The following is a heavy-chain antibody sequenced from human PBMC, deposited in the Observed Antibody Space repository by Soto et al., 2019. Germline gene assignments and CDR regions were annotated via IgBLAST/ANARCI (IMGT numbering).Heavy chain of an antibody. CDR3: VRGGSNYAS. CDR2: IKQDESEK. D-gene: IGHD4-4*01. V-gene: IGHV3-7*01. Sequence: EVQLVESGGGLVQPGGSLRLSCTASGFTFSDSWMTWVHQAPGKGLEWVARIKQDESEKKYADSVKGRFSISRDNAKNSMYLQMDSLRGEDTAVYYCVRGGSNYASWGQGTLVTVSS. CDR1: GFTFSDSW. J-gene: IGHJ5*02.